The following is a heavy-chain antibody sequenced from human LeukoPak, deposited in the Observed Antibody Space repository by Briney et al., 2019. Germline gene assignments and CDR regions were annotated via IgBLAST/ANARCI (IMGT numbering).Heavy chain of an antibody. CDR3: ARDWGSYTAHWFDP. D-gene: IGHD1-26*01. Sequence: GASVKVSCKASGYTFTSYGISWVRQAPGQGLEWMGWISAYNGNTNYAQKLQGRVTMTTDTSTSTAYMELRSLRSDDTAAYYCARDWGSYTAHWFDPWGQGTLVTVSS. CDR1: GYTFTSYG. V-gene: IGHV1-18*01. CDR2: ISAYNGNT. J-gene: IGHJ5*02.